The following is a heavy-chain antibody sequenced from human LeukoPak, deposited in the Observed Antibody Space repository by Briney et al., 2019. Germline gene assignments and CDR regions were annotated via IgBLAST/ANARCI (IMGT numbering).Heavy chain of an antibody. J-gene: IGHJ3*02. Sequence: EASVKVSCKASGYTFTNYYIHWVRQAPGQGLEWMGWINSNRGGTNYAQKFQGRVTMTRDTSISTAYMELRSVRSDDTAVYYCAKGRQQRWTFDALDIWGQGTMVTVS. CDR2: INSNRGGT. CDR1: GYTFTNYY. CDR3: AKGRQQRWTFDALDI. D-gene: IGHD2-15*01. V-gene: IGHV1-2*02.